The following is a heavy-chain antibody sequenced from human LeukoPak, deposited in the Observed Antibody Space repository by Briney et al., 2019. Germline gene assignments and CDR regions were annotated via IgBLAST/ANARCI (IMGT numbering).Heavy chain of an antibody. V-gene: IGHV1-46*01. Sequence: ASVKVSYKTSGYTFTRYYMQWVRQAPGHGLEWMGIINPISGATDYAQKFQGRVTMTRDTSTSTVYMELSSLRSEDTAMYHCARLPYRDGVAQDYWGQGTLVTVSP. D-gene: IGHD3-16*02. CDR1: GYTFTRYY. J-gene: IGHJ4*02. CDR3: ARLPYRDGVAQDY. CDR2: INPISGAT.